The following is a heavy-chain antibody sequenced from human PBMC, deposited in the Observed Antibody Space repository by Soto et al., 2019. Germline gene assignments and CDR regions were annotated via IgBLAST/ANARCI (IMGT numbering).Heavy chain of an antibody. V-gene: IGHV3-23*01. J-gene: IGHJ4*02. D-gene: IGHD3-10*01. CDR2: ISGSGGTT. CDR3: AKKRAGFGSGSDTYYFDY. Sequence: GGSLRLSCIASGVTFSSYAMSWVRQAPGKGLEWVSAISGSGGTTYYADSVKGRFTISRDNSKNTLYLQMNSLRAEDTAVYYCAKKRAGFGSGSDTYYFDYWGQGTLVTVSS. CDR1: GVTFSSYA.